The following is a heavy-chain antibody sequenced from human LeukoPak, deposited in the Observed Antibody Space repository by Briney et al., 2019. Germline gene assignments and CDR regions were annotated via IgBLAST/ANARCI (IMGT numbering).Heavy chain of an antibody. J-gene: IGHJ3*02. CDR2: IYPGDSDT. V-gene: IGHV5-51*01. CDR1: GYTFTNYW. D-gene: IGHD3-10*01. Sequence: GESLKISCKGSGYTFTNYWIDWVRQVPGKGLEWMGIIYPGDSDTRYSPSFQGQVTISADNSISTAYLQWSSLKASDTAMYYCARRELLWFGESTDAFDIWGQGTMVTVSS. CDR3: ARRELLWFGESTDAFDI.